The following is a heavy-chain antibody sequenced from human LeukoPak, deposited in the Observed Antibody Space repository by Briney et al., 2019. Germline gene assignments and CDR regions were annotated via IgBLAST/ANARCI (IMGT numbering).Heavy chain of an antibody. J-gene: IGHJ6*02. D-gene: IGHD6-19*01. Sequence: SQTLSLTCAISGDIVSSNSAAWNWIRQSPSRGLEWLGRTYYRSKWYNDYAVSVKSRITINPDTSKNQFSLQLNSVTPEDTAVYYCARVGYSSVWTPFAMDVWGQGTTVTVSS. CDR3: ARVGYSSVWTPFAMDV. CDR1: GDIVSSNSAA. V-gene: IGHV6-1*01. CDR2: TYYRSKWYN.